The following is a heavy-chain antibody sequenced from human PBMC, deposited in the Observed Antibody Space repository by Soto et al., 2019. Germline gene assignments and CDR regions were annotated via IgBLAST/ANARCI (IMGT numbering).Heavy chain of an antibody. V-gene: IGHV1-18*01. CDR3: AGGEPVIEYCGGDCLPNDDFEL. D-gene: IGHD2-21*01. CDR1: GYTFTSYG. Sequence: QVQLVQSGAEVKKPGASVKVSCKASGYTFTSYGISWVRQAPGQGLEWMGWISAYNGNTNYAQKLQGRVTMTTDTTTSTAYMELRSLSLEDTAVNYCAGGEPVIEYCGGDCLPNDDFELWEQGTMVTVSS. J-gene: IGHJ3*01. CDR2: ISAYNGNT.